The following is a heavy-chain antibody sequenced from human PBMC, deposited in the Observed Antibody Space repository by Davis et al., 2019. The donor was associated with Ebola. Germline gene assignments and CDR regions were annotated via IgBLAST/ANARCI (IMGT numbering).Heavy chain of an antibody. CDR3: ARDSGYSYGMDV. J-gene: IGHJ6*02. D-gene: IGHD5-18*01. CDR2: IYYSGST. Sequence: MPSETLSLTCTVSGGSISSYYWSWIRQPPGKGLEWIGYIYYSGSTNYNPSLKSRVTISVDTSKNQFSLKLSSVTAADTAVYYCARDSGYSYGMDVWGQGTTVTVSS. V-gene: IGHV4-59*01. CDR1: GGSISSYY.